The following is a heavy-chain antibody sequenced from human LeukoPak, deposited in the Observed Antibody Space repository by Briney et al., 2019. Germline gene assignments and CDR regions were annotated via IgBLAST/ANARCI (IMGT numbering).Heavy chain of an antibody. CDR3: ARGLPAARSSPPYYFAY. CDR2: INHSGSP. V-gene: IGHV4-34*01. Sequence: SETLSLTCAVYGGSFSGYYWSWIRQPPGKGLEWIGEINHSGSPNYDPSLKSRATISVDTSKNQFSLKLSSVTAADTAVYYCARGLPAARSSPPYYFAYWGQGTLVTVSS. CDR1: GGSFSGYY. J-gene: IGHJ4*02. D-gene: IGHD2-2*01.